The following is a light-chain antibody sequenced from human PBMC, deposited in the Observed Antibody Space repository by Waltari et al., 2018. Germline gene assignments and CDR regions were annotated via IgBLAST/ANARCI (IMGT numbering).Light chain of an antibody. CDR3: QQYADSPYT. J-gene: IGKJ2*01. CDR1: QTISGSF. V-gene: IGKV3-20*01. Sequence: PGTLSFSPGDRATLSCRASQTISGSFFAWYRQRPGQAPGLLIYATSSRATGIPDRFSGSGSGTDFTLTISRLEPEDIAVYYCQQYADSPYTFGQGTKLEIE. CDR2: ATS.